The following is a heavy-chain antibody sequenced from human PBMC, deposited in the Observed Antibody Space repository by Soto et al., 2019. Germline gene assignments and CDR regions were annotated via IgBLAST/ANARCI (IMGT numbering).Heavy chain of an antibody. CDR2: LWADGSRQ. J-gene: IGHJ4*02. CDR3: VRWTGYWGLSAN. V-gene: IGHV3-33*01. D-gene: IGHD3-9*01. Sequence: QVQLVESGGGVIQPGKSLRLSCAASGFAFSADAMHWVRQAPVKGLEWVAVLWADGSRQFYLDSVEGRFSIYRDNSKNTLYLQMNNLRIGETAMYFCVRWTGYWGLSANGGQGTLVSVSS. CDR1: GFAFSADA.